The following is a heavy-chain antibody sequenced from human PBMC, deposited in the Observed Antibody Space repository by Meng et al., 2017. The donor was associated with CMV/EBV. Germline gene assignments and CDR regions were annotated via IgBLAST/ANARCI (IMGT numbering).Heavy chain of an antibody. CDR1: GYTFTGYY. CDR3: AREEAYYYGMDV. J-gene: IGHJ6*02. CDR2: INPNSGGT. Sequence: ASVKVSCKASGYTFTGYYMHWVRQAPGQGLEWMGWINPNSGGTIYAQKFQGRVTMTRDTSISTAYMELSRLRSDDTAVYYCAREEAYYYGMDVWGQGTTVTVSS. V-gene: IGHV1-2*02.